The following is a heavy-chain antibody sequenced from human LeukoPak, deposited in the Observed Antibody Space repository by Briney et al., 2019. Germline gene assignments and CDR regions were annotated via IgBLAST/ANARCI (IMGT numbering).Heavy chain of an antibody. V-gene: IGHV3-21*01. D-gene: IGHD6-13*01. CDR3: ARGVGIADHQASFYYYYMDV. CDR1: GFTFSSYS. CDR2: TSSSSSYI. Sequence: GGSLRLSCAASGFTFSSYSMNWVRQAPGKGLEWVSSTSSSSSYIYYADSVKGRFTISRDSAKNSLYLQMNSLRAEDTAVYYCARGVGIADHQASFYYYYMDVWGKGTTVTVSS. J-gene: IGHJ6*03.